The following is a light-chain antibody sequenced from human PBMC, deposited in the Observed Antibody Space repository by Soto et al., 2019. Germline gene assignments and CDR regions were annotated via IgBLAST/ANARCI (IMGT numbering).Light chain of an antibody. CDR3: QQYSGYSLFT. V-gene: IGKV1-5*01. J-gene: IGKJ3*01. CDR2: DDS. CDR1: QSISGW. Sequence: DIQMTQSPSTLSASVGDRVTITCRASQSISGWLAWYQQRPGKAPKLLIYDDSSLESGVPSRFSGSGSGTEFTLTIDGLQPDDFATYYCQQYSGYSLFTFGPGTRVDIK.